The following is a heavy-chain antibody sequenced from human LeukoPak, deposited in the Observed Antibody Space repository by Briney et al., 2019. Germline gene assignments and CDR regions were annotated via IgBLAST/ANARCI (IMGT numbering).Heavy chain of an antibody. V-gene: IGHV3-66*01. Sequence: GGSLRLSCAASGLLVSTNYLNWVRQSPGKGLEWVSIITNGGDTYYADSVKGRFIISRDNSENTLSLQMNNLRIEDTAVYYCARGDLDYWGQGTLVTVSS. CDR3: ARGDLDY. CDR2: ITNGGDT. J-gene: IGHJ4*02. CDR1: GLLVSTNY.